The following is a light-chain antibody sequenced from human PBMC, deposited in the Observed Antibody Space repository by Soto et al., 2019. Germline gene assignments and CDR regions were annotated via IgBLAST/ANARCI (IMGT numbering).Light chain of an antibody. V-gene: IGKV1-5*03. CDR1: QGVSTW. CDR3: QQYYDFRT. CDR2: EAS. Sequence: IHLPQSPSTLSGSVGDRVTITCRASQGVSTWLAWYQQRPSQAPKLLVYEASKLQSGVPSRFSASGSVRDFTLTISSLQPEDSATYYCQQYYDFRTFGQGTKVDNK. J-gene: IGKJ1*01.